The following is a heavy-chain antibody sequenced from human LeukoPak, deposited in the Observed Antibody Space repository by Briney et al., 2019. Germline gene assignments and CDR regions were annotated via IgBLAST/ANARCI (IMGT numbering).Heavy chain of an antibody. Sequence: PSETLSLTCTVSGGSISTYHWNWIRKPPGKGLEWIGYMQSTGNSKYNPSLRSRVNMFVDTSKNQAALILSSVTAADTAVYYCARDKQHSYGRYFDHWGQGALVTVSS. J-gene: IGHJ4*02. CDR3: ARDKQHSYGRYFDH. V-gene: IGHV4-59*01. CDR2: MQSTGNS. CDR1: GGSISTYH. D-gene: IGHD3-16*01.